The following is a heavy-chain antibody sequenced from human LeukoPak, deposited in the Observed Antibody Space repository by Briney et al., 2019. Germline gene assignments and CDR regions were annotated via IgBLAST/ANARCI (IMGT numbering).Heavy chain of an antibody. D-gene: IGHD4-11*01. Sequence: PGGSLRLSCAASGFTFSSYAMSWVRQAPGKGLEWVSAISGSGGSTYYADSVKGRFTISRDNSKNTLYLQMNSLRAEDTAVYYCARDSNYSTDFDYWGQGTLVTVSS. CDR3: ARDSNYSTDFDY. V-gene: IGHV3-23*01. J-gene: IGHJ4*02. CDR2: ISGSGGST. CDR1: GFTFSSYA.